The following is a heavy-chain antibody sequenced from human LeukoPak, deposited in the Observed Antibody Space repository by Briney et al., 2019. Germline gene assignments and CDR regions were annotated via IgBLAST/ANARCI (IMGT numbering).Heavy chain of an antibody. CDR2: INHSGST. Sequence: PSETLSLTCAVYGGSFSGYYWSWIRQPPGKGLEWIGEINHSGSTNYNPSLKSRVTISVDTSKNQFSLKLSSVTAADTAVYYCATLRRVTTYYYGMDVWGQGTTVTVSS. CDR1: GGSFSGYY. V-gene: IGHV4-34*01. CDR3: ATLRRVTTYYYGMDV. D-gene: IGHD1-1*01. J-gene: IGHJ6*02.